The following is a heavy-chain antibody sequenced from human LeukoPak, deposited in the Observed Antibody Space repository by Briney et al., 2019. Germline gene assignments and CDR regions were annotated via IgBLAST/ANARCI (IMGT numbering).Heavy chain of an antibody. V-gene: IGHV3-11*04. CDR2: ISSSGSTI. CDR3: ARGQLWLGRWVDP. J-gene: IGHJ5*02. Sequence: GGSLTLSCPASGWTLSQQYMRWIRQAPGTRLEWASHISSSGSTIYYADSVKGRFTLSRDNAKNSLYLQMNTLRAEDTAVYYCARGQLWLGRWVDPWGQGTLVTVSS. D-gene: IGHD5-18*01. CDR1: GWTLSQQY.